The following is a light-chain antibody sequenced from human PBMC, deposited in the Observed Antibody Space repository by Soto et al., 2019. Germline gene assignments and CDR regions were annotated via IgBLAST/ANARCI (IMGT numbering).Light chain of an antibody. CDR2: DAS. Sequence: DIQMTQSPSTLSASVGDRVTITCRASQSISSWLAWYQQKPGKAPKLLIYDASSLESGVPSRFSGSGSGTEFTLPISSLQPDDFATYYCQQYNSYPIGQGTKLEIK. CDR1: QSISSW. V-gene: IGKV1-5*01. CDR3: QQYNSYP. J-gene: IGKJ2*01.